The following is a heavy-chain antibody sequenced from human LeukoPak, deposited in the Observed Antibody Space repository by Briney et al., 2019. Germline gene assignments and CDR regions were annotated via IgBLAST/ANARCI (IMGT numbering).Heavy chain of an antibody. J-gene: IGHJ4*02. V-gene: IGHV3-23*01. CDR3: AKDQAYSSGWYPDFDY. D-gene: IGHD6-19*01. Sequence: GGSLRLSCAASGFTFSSYAMSWVRQAPGKGLEWVSAISGSGGSTYYADSVKGRFTISRDNSENTLYLQMNSLRAEDTAVYYCAKDQAYSSGWYPDFDYWGQGTLVTVSS. CDR2: ISGSGGST. CDR1: GFTFSSYA.